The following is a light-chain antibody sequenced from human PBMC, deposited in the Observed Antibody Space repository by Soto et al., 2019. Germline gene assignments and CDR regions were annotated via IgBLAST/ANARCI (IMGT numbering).Light chain of an antibody. CDR3: QKYNSAPLT. V-gene: IGKV1-33*01. Sequence: DIQMTQSPSSLSASVGDRVTITCQASQDIATYLNWFQQKPGKAPKLLIYDASKLETGVPSRFSGSSSGTQFTFTINSLQPEDVAAYYCQKYNSAPLTFGGGTKVDIK. J-gene: IGKJ4*01. CDR2: DAS. CDR1: QDIATY.